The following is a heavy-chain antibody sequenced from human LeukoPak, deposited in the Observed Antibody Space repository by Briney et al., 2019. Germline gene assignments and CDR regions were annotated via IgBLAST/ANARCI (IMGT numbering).Heavy chain of an antibody. CDR1: GFTFSSYA. CDR3: AKVFPDHYDAYFQH. D-gene: IGHD3-3*01. J-gene: IGHJ1*01. CDR2: ISGSGGSA. V-gene: IGHV3-23*01. Sequence: GGSLRLSCAASGFTFSSYATSWVRQAPGKGLEWVSAISGSGGSAYYADSVKGRFTISRDNSKNTLYLQMNSLRAEDTAVYYCAKVFPDHYDAYFQHWGQGTLVTVSS.